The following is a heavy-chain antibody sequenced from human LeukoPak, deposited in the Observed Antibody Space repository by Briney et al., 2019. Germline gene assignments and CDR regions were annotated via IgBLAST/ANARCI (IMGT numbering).Heavy chain of an antibody. J-gene: IGHJ4*02. CDR3: ARTDPYYDFWSGYYTAHSLDY. V-gene: IGHV4-34*01. CDR2: INHSGST. D-gene: IGHD3-3*01. CDR1: GGSFSGYY. Sequence: SETLCLTCAVYGGSFSGYYRSWIRQPPGKGLEWIGEINHSGSTNYNPSLKSRVTISVDTSKYQFSLKLSSVTAADTAVYYCARTDPYYDFWSGYYTAHSLDYWGQGTLVTVSS.